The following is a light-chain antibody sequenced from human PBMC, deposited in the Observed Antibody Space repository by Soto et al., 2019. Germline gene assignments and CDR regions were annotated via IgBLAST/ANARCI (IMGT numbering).Light chain of an antibody. Sequence: DIQMTQSPSSLSASVGDRVTITCRASQTITTYLNWYQQKPGKAPQLLIYGASTLQSGVPSRFTGRGSGTDFTLTNNSLQPEDFATYHCQQSHTTPWTFGEGTKVEIK. CDR3: QQSHTTPWT. CDR1: QTITTY. CDR2: GAS. V-gene: IGKV1-39*01. J-gene: IGKJ1*01.